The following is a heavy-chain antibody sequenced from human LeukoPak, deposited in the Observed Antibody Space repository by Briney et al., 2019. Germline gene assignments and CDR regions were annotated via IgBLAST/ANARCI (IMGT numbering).Heavy chain of an antibody. V-gene: IGHV3-66*01. CDR3: ARDIYGGSPIGYFDY. Sequence: PGGSLRLSCAASGFTVSSNYMSWVRQAPGKGLEWVSVIYSGGSTYYADSVKGRFTISRDNSKNTLYLQMNSLRAEDTAVYYCARDIYGGSPIGYFDYWGQGTLVTVSS. CDR2: IYSGGST. J-gene: IGHJ4*02. CDR1: GFTVSSNY. D-gene: IGHD4-23*01.